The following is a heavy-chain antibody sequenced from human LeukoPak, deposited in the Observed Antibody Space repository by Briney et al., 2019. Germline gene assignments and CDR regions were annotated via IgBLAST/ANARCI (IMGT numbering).Heavy chain of an antibody. Sequence: GGSLRLSCAASAFTFSSYAMHWVRQAPGKGLEWVAVISYDGSNKYYADSVKGRFTISRDNSKNTLYLQMNSLRAEDTAVYYCARDHDSDGDYVDYWGQGTLVTVSS. V-gene: IGHV3-30*04. CDR2: ISYDGSNK. D-gene: IGHD3-16*01. J-gene: IGHJ4*02. CDR3: ARDHDSDGDYVDY. CDR1: AFTFSSYA.